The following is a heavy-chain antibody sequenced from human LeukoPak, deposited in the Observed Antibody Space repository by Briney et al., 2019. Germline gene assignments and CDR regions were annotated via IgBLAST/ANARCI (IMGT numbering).Heavy chain of an antibody. CDR1: GLTFKNFA. D-gene: IGHD6-19*01. J-gene: IGHJ4*02. CDR3: TIDLMTGFSSGWHFAY. Sequence: SGGSLRLSCAASGLTFKNFAMSWVRQAPGKGLEGLAFTSGDEEITHYADSVRGHFVISTDNSKNTSFLHMNSLRAEDTAVYYCTIDLMTGFSSGWHFAYWGQGALVTVSS. V-gene: IGHV3-23*01. CDR2: TSGDEEIT.